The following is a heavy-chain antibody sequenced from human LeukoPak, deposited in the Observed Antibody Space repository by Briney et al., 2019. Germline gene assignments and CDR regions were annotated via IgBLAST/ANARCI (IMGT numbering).Heavy chain of an antibody. CDR1: GGSFSGYY. V-gene: IGHV4-34*01. Sequence: SETLSLTCAVYGGSFSGYYWSWIRQPPGKGLEWIGEINHSGSTNYNPSLKSRVTISVDTSKNQFSLKLSSVTAADTAVYYCARGGRYDFWSGPDYGMDVWGQGTLVTVSS. CDR3: ARGGRYDFWSGPDYGMDV. D-gene: IGHD3-3*01. CDR2: INHSGST. J-gene: IGHJ6*02.